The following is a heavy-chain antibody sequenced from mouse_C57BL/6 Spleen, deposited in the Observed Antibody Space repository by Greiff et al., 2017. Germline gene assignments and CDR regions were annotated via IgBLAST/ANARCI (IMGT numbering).Heavy chain of an antibody. J-gene: IGHJ2*01. D-gene: IGHD2-3*01. V-gene: IGHV1-80*01. CDR3: ANGIYDGYLDY. CDR2: IYPGDGDT. CDR1: GYAFSSYW. Sequence: QVQLKESGAELVKPGASVKISCKASGYAFSSYWMNWVKQRPGKGLEWVGQIYPGDGDTNYNGKFKGKATLTADKSSSTAYMQLISLTSEDSAVYFCANGIYDGYLDYWGQGTTLTVSS.